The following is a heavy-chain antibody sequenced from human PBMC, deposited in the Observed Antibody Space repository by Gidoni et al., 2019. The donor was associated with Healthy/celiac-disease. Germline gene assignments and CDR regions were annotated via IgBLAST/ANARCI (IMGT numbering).Heavy chain of an antibody. V-gene: IGHV3-7*03. CDR3: ARVEVDYYYDSSGYYFDY. Sequence: EVQLVESGGGLVQPGGSLRLYCAASGFTFSSYWLSWVRQAPGKGLEWVANIKQDGSEKYYVDSVKGRFTISRDNAKNSLYLQMNSLRAEDTAVYYCARVEVDYYYDSSGYYFDYWGQGTLVTVSS. J-gene: IGHJ4*02. CDR1: GFTFSSYW. CDR2: IKQDGSEK. D-gene: IGHD3-22*01.